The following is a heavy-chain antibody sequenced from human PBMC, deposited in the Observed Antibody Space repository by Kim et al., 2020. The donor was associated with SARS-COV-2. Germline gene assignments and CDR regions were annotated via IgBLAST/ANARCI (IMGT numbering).Heavy chain of an antibody. CDR3: SRDPRILDY. V-gene: IGHV3-11*05. CDR1: GFIFSDYY. D-gene: IGHD5-18*01. J-gene: IGHJ4*02. CDR2: ISPRNDDI. Sequence: GGSLRLSCAASGFIFSDYYLTWIRQAPGKGLEEVSYISPRNDDIKYADFVRGRFTISRDNAKNSLYLQMNSLGAEDTAVYYCSRDPRILDYWGQGTLVTVSS.